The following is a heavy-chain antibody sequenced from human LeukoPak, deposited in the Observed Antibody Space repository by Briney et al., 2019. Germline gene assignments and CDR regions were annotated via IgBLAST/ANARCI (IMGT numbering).Heavy chain of an antibody. D-gene: IGHD2-21*02. J-gene: IGHJ4*02. CDR3: TANFDF. Sequence: GGSLRLSCAASGFNFSNYGMHGVRQPPGKGLEWVAVIWYDGSNKYYADSVKGRFTIYRDNSKDTLYVQMNSLRAEDTAMYYCTANFDFWGQGTLVTVSS. CDR1: GFNFSNYG. CDR2: IWYDGSNK. V-gene: IGHV3-33*01.